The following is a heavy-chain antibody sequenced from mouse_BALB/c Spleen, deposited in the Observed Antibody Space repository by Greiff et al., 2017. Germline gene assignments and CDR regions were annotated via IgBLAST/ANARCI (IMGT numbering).Heavy chain of an antibody. Sequence: VQLQQSGPELVKPGASVKISCKASGYAFSSSWMNWVKQRPGQGLEWIGRIYPGDGDTNYNGKFKGKATLTADKSSSTAYMQLSSLTSVDSAVYFCARERDFDYWGQGTTLTVSS. CDR3: ARERDFDY. CDR2: IYPGDGDT. CDR1: GYAFSSSW. V-gene: IGHV1-82*01. J-gene: IGHJ2*01.